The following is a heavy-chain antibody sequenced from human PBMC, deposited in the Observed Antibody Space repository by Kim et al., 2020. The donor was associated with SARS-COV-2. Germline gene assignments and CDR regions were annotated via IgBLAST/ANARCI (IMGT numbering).Heavy chain of an antibody. V-gene: IGHV4-31*02. CDR3: AGGRLGYCSSTSCSDV. Sequence: LKSRVTIAVDTSKNQFSLKLSSVTAADTAVYYCAGGRLGYCSSTSCSDVWGQGTTVTVSS. J-gene: IGHJ6*02. D-gene: IGHD2-2*01.